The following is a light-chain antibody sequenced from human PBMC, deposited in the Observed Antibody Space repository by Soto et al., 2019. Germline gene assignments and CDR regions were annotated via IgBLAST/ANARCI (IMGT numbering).Light chain of an antibody. J-gene: IGKJ1*01. CDR3: QQYGSSPWT. CDR2: GAS. CDR1: QSISSNF. V-gene: IGKV3-20*01. Sequence: EIVLTKYPDTLSLSPGEGATLSCRASQSISSNFLAWYQQKRGQAPRLLIHGASNRATGIPDRFSGSGSGTDFTLTLTRLQPEDFAVYYCQQYGSSPWTSGQGTKVDI.